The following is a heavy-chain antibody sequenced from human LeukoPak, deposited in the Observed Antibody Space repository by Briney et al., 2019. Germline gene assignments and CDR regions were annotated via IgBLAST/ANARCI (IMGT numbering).Heavy chain of an antibody. CDR3: ARGYYYGSESYWHTKWFDP. J-gene: IGHJ5*02. V-gene: IGHV1-69*05. Sequence: SVKVSCKASGGTLNSHVISWLRQAPGQGLEWMGGIIPVFGTASYAEKFQGRVTITTDESTTTAYMEMSSLTSEDTAVYYCARGYYYGSESYWHTKWFDPWGQGTLVTVSS. CDR1: GGTLNSHV. CDR2: IIPVFGTA. D-gene: IGHD3-10*01.